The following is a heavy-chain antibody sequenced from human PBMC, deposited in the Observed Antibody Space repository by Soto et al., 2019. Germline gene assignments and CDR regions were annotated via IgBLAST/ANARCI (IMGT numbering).Heavy chain of an antibody. CDR1: RYTFTSYG. J-gene: IGHJ5*02. CDR3: ARDLEVVAASSSSFDP. D-gene: IGHD2-15*01. CDR2: ISAYNGNT. V-gene: IGHV1-18*04. Sequence: GGSVKDSVNSCRYTFTSYGMSLVRQAPGQGLEWMGWISAYNGNTNYAQKLQGRVTMTTDTSTSTAYMELRSLRSDDTAVYYCARDLEVVAASSSSFDPWGQGTLVTVSS.